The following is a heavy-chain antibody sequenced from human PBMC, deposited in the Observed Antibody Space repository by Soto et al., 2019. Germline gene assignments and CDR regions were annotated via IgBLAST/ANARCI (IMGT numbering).Heavy chain of an antibody. CDR1: GYTFTSYV. Sequence: ASVKVSCKASGYTFTSYVIHWVRQAPGQRLEWMGWINTGNGNTKYSQKFQGRITITRDTFASTAYMELSSLRSEDTAVYYCARRLAAAGVFDYWGQGTLVTVSS. V-gene: IGHV1-3*04. J-gene: IGHJ4*02. CDR3: ARRLAAAGVFDY. D-gene: IGHD6-25*01. CDR2: INTGNGNT.